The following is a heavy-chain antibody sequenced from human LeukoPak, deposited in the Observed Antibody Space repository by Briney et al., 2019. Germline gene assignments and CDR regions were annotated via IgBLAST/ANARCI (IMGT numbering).Heavy chain of an antibody. V-gene: IGHV3-48*01. CDR1: GFTFSTHS. D-gene: IGHD2-8*01. CDR3: ARDASNGHQDY. CDR2: IHGRTSPI. Sequence: PGGSLRLSCAASGFTFSTHSFNWVRQAPGKGLQWVSYIHGRTSPIYYADSVRGRFTISRDNAKNSVSLHMNSLRVEDTAVYYCARDASNGHQDYWGQGTLVTVSS. J-gene: IGHJ4*02.